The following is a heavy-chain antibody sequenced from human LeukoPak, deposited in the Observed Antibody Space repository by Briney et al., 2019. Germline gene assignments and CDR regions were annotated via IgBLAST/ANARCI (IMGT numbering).Heavy chain of an antibody. Sequence: GGSLRLSCAASGFTFSSYSMNWVRQAPGKGLEWVSSISSSSSYIYYADSVKGRFTISRDNAKNSLYLQMNSLRAEDTAVYYCASVSITIFGVVIHYYYYGMDVWGQGTTVTVSS. J-gene: IGHJ6*02. CDR1: GFTFSSYS. V-gene: IGHV3-21*01. D-gene: IGHD3-3*01. CDR2: ISSSSSYI. CDR3: ASVSITIFGVVIHYYYYGMDV.